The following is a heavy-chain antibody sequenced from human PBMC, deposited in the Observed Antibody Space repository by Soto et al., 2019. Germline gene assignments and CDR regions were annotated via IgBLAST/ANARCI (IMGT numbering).Heavy chain of an antibody. CDR3: AKSRDAYNFYFYYGMDV. CDR1: GFTFSNYG. CDR2: ILYDGSNK. J-gene: IGHJ6*02. Sequence: QVQLVESGGGVVQPGTSLRLSCAASGFTFSNYGMHWVRQTPGKGLEWVALILYDGSNKYYADSVKGRFTISRDNSKNTLYLQVSSLRAEDTAVCYCAKSRDAYNFYFYYGMDVWGQGTSVTVSS. D-gene: IGHD1-1*01. V-gene: IGHV3-30*18.